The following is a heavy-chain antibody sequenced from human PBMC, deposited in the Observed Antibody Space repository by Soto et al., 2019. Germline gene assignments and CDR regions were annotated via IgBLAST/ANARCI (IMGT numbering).Heavy chain of an antibody. J-gene: IGHJ4*02. CDR3: AKGVSQYSPLALFDY. V-gene: IGHV3-23*01. CDR2: ISGSDGRT. CDR1: GFTFSSYA. D-gene: IGHD2-15*01. Sequence: PGGSLRLSCAASGFTFSSYAMSWVRQAPGKGLEWVSTISGSDGRTYSTDSVKGRFTISRDKSRNTAYLQMNSLRVEDTAGYYCAKGVSQYSPLALFDYWGRGTLVTVSS.